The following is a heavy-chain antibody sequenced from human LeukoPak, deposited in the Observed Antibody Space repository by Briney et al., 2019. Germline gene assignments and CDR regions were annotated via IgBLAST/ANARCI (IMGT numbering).Heavy chain of an antibody. CDR3: ARYLGPLIDY. D-gene: IGHD1-14*01. J-gene: IGHJ4*02. Sequence: GGSLRLSCTASGFTFSDYWMTWVRQAPGKGLEWVANIKQDGSAKYYVDSVKGRFTISRDNAKNSLYLQMNSLRAEDTAVYYCARYLGPLIDYWGQGTLVTVSS. CDR2: IKQDGSAK. V-gene: IGHV3-7*03. CDR1: GFTFSDYW.